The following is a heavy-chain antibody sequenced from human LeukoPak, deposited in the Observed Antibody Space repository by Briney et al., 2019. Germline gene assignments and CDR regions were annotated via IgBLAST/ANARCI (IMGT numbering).Heavy chain of an antibody. CDR3: ARGGDAPGWFDP. CDR1: GGSFSGYY. Sequence: SETLSLTCAVYGGSFSGYYWSWIRQPPGKGLEWMGEINHSGSTNYNPSLKSRVTISVDTSKNLFSLKLSSVTAADTAVYYCARGGDAPGWFDPWGQGTLVTVSS. V-gene: IGHV4-34*01. D-gene: IGHD2-2*01. CDR2: INHSGST. J-gene: IGHJ5*02.